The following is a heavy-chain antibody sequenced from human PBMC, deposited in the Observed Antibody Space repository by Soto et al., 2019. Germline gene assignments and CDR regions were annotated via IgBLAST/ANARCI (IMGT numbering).Heavy chain of an antibody. CDR3: ARSITMVRGVSNWFDP. V-gene: IGHV1-69*06. CDR2: IIPIFGTA. D-gene: IGHD3-10*01. CDR1: GGTFSSYA. Sequence: GASVKVFCKASGGTFSSYAISWVRQAPGQGLEWMGGIIPIFGTANYAQKFQGRVTITADKSTSTAYMELSSLRSEDTAVYYCARSITMVRGVSNWFDPWGQGTLVTVSS. J-gene: IGHJ5*02.